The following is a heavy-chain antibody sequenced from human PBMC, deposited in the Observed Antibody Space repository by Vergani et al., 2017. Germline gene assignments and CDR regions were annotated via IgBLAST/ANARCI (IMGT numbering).Heavy chain of an antibody. Sequence: EVELVESGGGLVQPGGSLRLSCAASGFPFNEYWMHWARQVPGKGLVWVSGMNGDGDTISYADSVKGRFTISRDNAKNTLFLQMNSLRAEDTAVYYCARARKFRFVVVWENWFDPWGQGTLVTVSS. CDR1: GFPFNEYW. CDR3: ARARKFRFVVVWENWFDP. D-gene: IGHD2-21*01. J-gene: IGHJ5*02. CDR2: MNGDGDTI. V-gene: IGHV3-74*01.